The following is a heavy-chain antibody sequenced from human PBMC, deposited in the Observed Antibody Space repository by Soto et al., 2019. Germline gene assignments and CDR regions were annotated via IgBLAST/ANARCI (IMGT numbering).Heavy chain of an antibody. CDR1: GYPFTSYY. CDR2: INPSGGST. Sequence: ASVKVSCKASGYPFTSYYMHWVRQAPGQGLEWMGIINPSGGSTSYAQKFQGRVTMTRDTSTSTVYMELSRLRSDDTAVYYCAIGVDTTMVDYWGQGTQGTLSS. J-gene: IGHJ4*02. D-gene: IGHD5-18*01. V-gene: IGHV1-46*01. CDR3: AIGVDTTMVDY.